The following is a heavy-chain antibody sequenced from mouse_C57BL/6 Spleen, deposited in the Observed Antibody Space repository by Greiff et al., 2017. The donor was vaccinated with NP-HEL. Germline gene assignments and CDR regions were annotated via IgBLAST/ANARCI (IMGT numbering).Heavy chain of an antibody. J-gene: IGHJ2*01. Sequence: QVQLQQSGAELVKPGASVKLSCKASGYTFTEYTIHWVKQRSGQGLEWIGWFYPGSGSIKYNEKFKDKATLTADKSSSTVYMELSRLTSEDSAVYFCARHEDRGYGNYENYFDYWGQGTTLTVSS. V-gene: IGHV1-62-2*01. CDR2: FYPGSGSI. CDR1: GYTFTEYT. CDR3: ARHEDRGYGNYENYFDY. D-gene: IGHD2-1*01.